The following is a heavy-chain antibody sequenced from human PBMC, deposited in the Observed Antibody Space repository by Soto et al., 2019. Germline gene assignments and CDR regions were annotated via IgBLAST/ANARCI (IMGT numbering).Heavy chain of an antibody. J-gene: IGHJ4*02. CDR2: INAGNGNT. D-gene: IGHD2-21*01. Sequence: QVQLVQSGAEEKKPGASVKVSCKASGYTFTSYAMHWVRQAPGQRLEWMGWINAGNGNTKYSQKFQGRVTITRDTSASTAYMELSSLRSEXXXXXXXXXGGEPIDYWGQGTLVTVSS. V-gene: IGHV1-3*05. CDR3: XXGGEPIDY. CDR1: GYTFTSYA.